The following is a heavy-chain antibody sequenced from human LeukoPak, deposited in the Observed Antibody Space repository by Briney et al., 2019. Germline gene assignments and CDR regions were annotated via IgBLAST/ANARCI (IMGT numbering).Heavy chain of an antibody. CDR2: INHSGST. V-gene: IGHV4-34*01. J-gene: IGHJ6*03. CDR3: ARSRVRTTSGNYYYMDV. CDR1: GGSFTDYY. Sequence: SETRSLTCAVYGGSFTDYYWTWIRQPPGNVLDLIGEINHSGSTNYMPSLNSRVTLSVDTSRKQFSLKMTSVTSADSAFYYCARSRVRTTSGNYYYMDVWGKGTTVIVSS. D-gene: IGHD1-1*01.